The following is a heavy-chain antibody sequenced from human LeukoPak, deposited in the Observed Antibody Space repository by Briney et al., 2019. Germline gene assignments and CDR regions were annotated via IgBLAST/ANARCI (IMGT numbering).Heavy chain of an antibody. CDR2: VDPEDGET. Sequence: ASVKVSCKVSGYTFTDYYMHWVQQAPRKGLEWMGLVDPEDGETIYAEKFQGRVTITADTSTDTAYMELSRLKFDDTAVYYCARRGQDYWGQGTLVTVSS. CDR1: GYTFTDYY. CDR3: ARRGQDY. J-gene: IGHJ4*02. D-gene: IGHD3-10*01. V-gene: IGHV1-69-2*01.